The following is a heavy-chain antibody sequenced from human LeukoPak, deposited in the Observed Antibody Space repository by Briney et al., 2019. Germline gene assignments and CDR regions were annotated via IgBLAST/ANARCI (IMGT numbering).Heavy chain of an antibody. CDR2: INAGNGNT. Sequence: VASVKVSCKASGYTFTTYAIYWVRQAPGQRLEWMGWINAGNGNTKYSQEFQGRVTMTTDTSTSTAYMALRSLRSDDTAVYYCARGMPFDYWGQGALVTVSS. CDR3: ARGMPFDY. D-gene: IGHD2-2*01. V-gene: IGHV1-3*01. CDR1: GYTFTTYA. J-gene: IGHJ4*02.